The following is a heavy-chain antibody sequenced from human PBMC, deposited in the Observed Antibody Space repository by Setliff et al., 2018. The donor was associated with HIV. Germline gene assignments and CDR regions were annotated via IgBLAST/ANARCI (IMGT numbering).Heavy chain of an antibody. J-gene: IGHJ4*02. D-gene: IGHD4-17*01. CDR3: ARIPYSDSFFDS. CDR1: GFSFGSNW. Sequence: LRLSCAASGFSFGSNWMSWVRQAPGKGLDWVANIKQDGSDKYYVDSVKGRFIISRDNAKNSVYLQMNSLRAEDTAVYYCARIPYSDSFFDSWGQGTLVTVSS. CDR2: IKQDGSDK. V-gene: IGHV3-7*03.